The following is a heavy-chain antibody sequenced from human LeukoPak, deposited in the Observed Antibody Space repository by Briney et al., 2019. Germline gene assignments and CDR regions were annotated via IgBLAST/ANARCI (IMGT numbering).Heavy chain of an antibody. Sequence: SETLSLTCTVSGDSISSGDYYWSWIRQPAGKGLEWIGRISSSGSTNYSPSLKSRVTISVDKSKNQIPLKLSSVTAADTAVYYCARSLNPRARDAFVIWGQGTMVTVSS. V-gene: IGHV4-61*02. CDR1: GDSISSGDYY. D-gene: IGHD3-10*01. CDR2: ISSSGST. J-gene: IGHJ3*02. CDR3: ARSLNPRARDAFVI.